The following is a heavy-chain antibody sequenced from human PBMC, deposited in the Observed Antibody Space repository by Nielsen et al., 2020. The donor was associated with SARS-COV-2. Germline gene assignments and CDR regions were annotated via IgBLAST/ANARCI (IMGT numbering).Heavy chain of an antibody. J-gene: IGHJ6*02. CDR3: AKGLGYYDILTGSPGMDV. CDR1: GFIFNNFA. V-gene: IGHV3-30-3*01. Sequence: LSLTCAASGFIFNNFAMHWVRQAPCKGLEWVSFISYDGSNQYYAASVKGRFTISRDNSKNTLYLQMNSLRAEDTAVYYCAKGLGYYDILTGSPGMDVWGQGTTVTVSS. D-gene: IGHD3-9*01. CDR2: ISYDGSNQ.